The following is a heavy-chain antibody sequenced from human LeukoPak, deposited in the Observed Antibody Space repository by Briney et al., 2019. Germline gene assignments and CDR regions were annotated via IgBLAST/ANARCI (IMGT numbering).Heavy chain of an antibody. V-gene: IGHV3-23*01. CDR3: AKNGDRGAYCSGGTCYPYDYYYMDV. D-gene: IGHD2-15*01. J-gene: IGHJ6*03. Sequence: PGGSLRLSCAASGFTFSSYAMSWVRQAPGKGLEWVSAISGSGGSTYYADSVKGRFTISRDNSKNTLYLQMNNLRAEDTAVYYCAKNGDRGAYCSGGTCYPYDYYYMDVWGKGTTVTISS. CDR2: ISGSGGST. CDR1: GFTFSSYA.